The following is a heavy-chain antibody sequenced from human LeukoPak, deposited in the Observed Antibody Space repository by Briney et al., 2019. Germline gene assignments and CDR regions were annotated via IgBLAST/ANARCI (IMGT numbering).Heavy chain of an antibody. V-gene: IGHV3-23*01. Sequence: GGSLRLSCAASGFTFAGYAMSWVRQAPGKGLEWVSGISDSGGTTYYADSVKGRFTISRDNSKNTLYLQMNSLRAEDTATYYCAREDPGPFDAFDTWGQGVKVTVSS. CDR3: AREDPGPFDAFDT. CDR2: ISDSGGTT. CDR1: GFTFAGYA. J-gene: IGHJ3*02.